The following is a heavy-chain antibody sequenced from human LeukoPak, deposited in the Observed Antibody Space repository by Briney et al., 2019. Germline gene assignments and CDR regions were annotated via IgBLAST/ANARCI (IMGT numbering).Heavy chain of an antibody. D-gene: IGHD3-10*01. CDR1: GYTFTDHY. Sequence: ASVKVSCKASGYTFTDHYIHWVRQAPGQGLEWMGWINPNSGGTNSAQKFQGRVTMTEDTSTDTAYMELSSLRSEDTAVYYCATQALTMVRGVGGDYWGQGTLVTVSS. V-gene: IGHV1-2*02. CDR3: ATQALTMVRGVGGDY. CDR2: INPNSGGT. J-gene: IGHJ4*02.